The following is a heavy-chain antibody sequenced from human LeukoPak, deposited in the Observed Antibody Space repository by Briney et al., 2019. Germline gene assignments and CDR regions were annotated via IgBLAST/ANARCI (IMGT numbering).Heavy chain of an antibody. CDR1: GFTFSSYA. V-gene: IGHV3-23*01. D-gene: IGHD3/OR15-3a*01. CDR2: ISGSGSST. Sequence: PGGSLRLSCAASGFTFSSYAMSWVRQAPGKGLEWVSAISGSGSSTYYADSVKGRFTISRDNSKNTLYLQMNSLRAEDTAVYYCAKGDWDLDAFDIWGQGTMVTVSS. CDR3: AKGDWDLDAFDI. J-gene: IGHJ3*02.